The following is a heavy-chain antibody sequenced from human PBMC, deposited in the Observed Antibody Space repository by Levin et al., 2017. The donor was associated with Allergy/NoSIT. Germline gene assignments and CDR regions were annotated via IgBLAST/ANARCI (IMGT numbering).Heavy chain of an antibody. D-gene: IGHD2-15*01. Sequence: PGGSLRLSCAASGFTVSSNYMSWVRQAPGKGLEWVSVIYSGGSTYYADSVKGRFTISRDNSKNTLYLQMNSLRAEDTAVYYCARVSARPKYCSGGSCSPGKSWGQGTMVTVSS. J-gene: IGHJ3*01. CDR2: IYSGGST. CDR3: ARVSARPKYCSGGSCSPGKS. V-gene: IGHV3-66*01. CDR1: GFTVSSNY.